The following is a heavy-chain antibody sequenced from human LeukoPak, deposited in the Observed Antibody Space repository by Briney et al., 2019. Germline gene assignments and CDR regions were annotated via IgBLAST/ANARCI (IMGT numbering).Heavy chain of an antibody. Sequence: ASVKVSCKASGGTFSSYAISWVRQAPGQRLEWRGGIIPIFGTANYAQKFQGRVTITADESTSTAYMELSSLRSEDTAVYYCARDQYQLLTGAFDYWGQGTLVTVSS. CDR1: GGTFSSYA. V-gene: IGHV1-69*13. CDR2: IIPIFGTA. J-gene: IGHJ4*02. CDR3: ARDQYQLLTGAFDY. D-gene: IGHD2-2*01.